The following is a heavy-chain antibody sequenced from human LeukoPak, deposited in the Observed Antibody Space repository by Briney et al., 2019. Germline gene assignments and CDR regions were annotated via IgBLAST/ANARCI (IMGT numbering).Heavy chain of an antibody. V-gene: IGHV4-4*02. CDR1: GDSFSNLKW. J-gene: IGHJ4*02. Sequence: KASGTLSLTCAVSGDSFSNLKWWNWVRRPPGQGLEWIGEIYHSGSTNYNPSFKGRVTISVDKSMNQFSLKLSSVTAADTAVYHCARGCPQCDYLDYWGQGTLVTVSS. CDR2: IYHSGST. D-gene: IGHD2-15*01. CDR3: ARGCPQCDYLDY.